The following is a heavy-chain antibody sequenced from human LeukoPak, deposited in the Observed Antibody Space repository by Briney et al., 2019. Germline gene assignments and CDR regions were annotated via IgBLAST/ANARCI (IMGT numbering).Heavy chain of an antibody. CDR3: ASSSSSLGYYYYYMDV. CDR1: GGTFSSYA. D-gene: IGHD6-6*01. V-gene: IGHV1-69*13. Sequence: EASVKVSCKASGGTFSSYAISWVRQAPGQGLEWMGGIIPIFGTANYAQKFQGRVTITADESTSTAYMELSSLRSEDTAVYYCASSSSSLGYYYYYMDVWGKGTTVTVSS. CDR2: IIPIFGTA. J-gene: IGHJ6*03.